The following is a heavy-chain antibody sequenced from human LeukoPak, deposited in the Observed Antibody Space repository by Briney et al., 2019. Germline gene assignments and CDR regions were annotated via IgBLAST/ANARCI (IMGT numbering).Heavy chain of an antibody. CDR2: ISTYNGNT. CDR1: GYNSDRYG. CDR3: ARAGYYYYYMDV. V-gene: IGHV1-18*04. J-gene: IGHJ6*03. Sequence: ASVKVSCKGSGYNSDRYGVNWVRQAPGQGLEWVGWISTYNGNTFYAQKLEGRVSMTTDTSTNTVYMDLRSLRSDDTAVYYCARAGYYYYYMDVWGKGTTVTVSS.